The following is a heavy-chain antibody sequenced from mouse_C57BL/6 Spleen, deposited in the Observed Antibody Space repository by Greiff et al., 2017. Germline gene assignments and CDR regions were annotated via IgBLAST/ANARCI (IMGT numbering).Heavy chain of an antibody. J-gene: IGHJ2*01. V-gene: IGHV1-15*01. CDR3: TRSRYDVFDY. D-gene: IGHD2-14*01. CDR2: IDPENGGT. Sequence: QVQLKESGAELVRPGASVTLSCKASGYTFPDYEMHWVKQTPVHGLEWIGAIDPENGGTAYNQKFKGKAILTADKSSSHAYMELRRLTSEDYAVYYCTRSRYDVFDYWGQGTTLTVSS. CDR1: GYTFPDYE.